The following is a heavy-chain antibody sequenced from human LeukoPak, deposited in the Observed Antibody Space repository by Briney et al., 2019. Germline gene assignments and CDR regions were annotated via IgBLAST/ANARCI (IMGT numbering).Heavy chain of an antibody. Sequence: SETLSLTCTVSGGSLSSYYWSWIRQPPGQGLEWSGYIYYSGSTNYNPSLKSRVTISVDTSKNQFSLKLSSVTAADTAVYYCARQEGSSSWYTRPFFDYWGQGTLVTVSP. CDR2: IYYSGST. J-gene: IGHJ4*02. D-gene: IGHD6-13*01. CDR3: ARQEGSSSWYTRPFFDY. V-gene: IGHV4-59*08. CDR1: GGSLSSYY.